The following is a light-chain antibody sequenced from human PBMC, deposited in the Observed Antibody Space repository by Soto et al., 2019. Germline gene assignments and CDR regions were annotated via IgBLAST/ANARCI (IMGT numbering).Light chain of an antibody. V-gene: IGLV2-14*01. J-gene: IGLJ2*01. CDR2: EVS. CDR3: SSYTSSSTYVV. Sequence: QSALTQPASVSGSPGQSITISCTGTSSDVGGYNYVSWYQQHPGKALKLMIYEVSNRPSGVSNRFSGSKSGNTASLTISGLQAEDEADYYCSSYTSSSTYVVFGGGTKLTVL. CDR1: SSDVGGYNY.